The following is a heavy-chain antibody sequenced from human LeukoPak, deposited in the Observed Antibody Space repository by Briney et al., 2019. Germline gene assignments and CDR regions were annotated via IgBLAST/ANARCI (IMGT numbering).Heavy chain of an antibody. J-gene: IGHJ4*02. CDR2: TDEYGSEI. CDR3: ARPRGCGSAGCNNFDY. V-gene: IGHV3-7*01. CDR1: GFDFSGFS. Sequence: GGSLRLSCVVSGFDFSGFSMSWVRQAPGKGLEWVAITDEYGSEIFYVGSVKGRFIISRDNVRKSLYLQMNNLRAEDTAVYYCARPRGCGSAGCNNFDYWGQGTLVTVSS. D-gene: IGHD2-21*01.